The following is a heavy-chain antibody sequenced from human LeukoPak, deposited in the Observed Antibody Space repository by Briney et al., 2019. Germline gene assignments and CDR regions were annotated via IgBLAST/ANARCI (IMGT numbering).Heavy chain of an antibody. V-gene: IGHV3-23*01. CDR3: AKDPNYYDSSGSFP. J-gene: IGHJ5*02. Sequence: GGSLRLSCAASGFTFSSYAMSWVRQAPGKGLEWVSVISGSGDGTYYADSVKGRFTISRDNSKNTLYLQMNSLRAEDTAVYYCAKDPNYYDSSGSFPWGQGTLVTVSS. CDR1: GFTFSSYA. D-gene: IGHD3-22*01. CDR2: ISGSGDGT.